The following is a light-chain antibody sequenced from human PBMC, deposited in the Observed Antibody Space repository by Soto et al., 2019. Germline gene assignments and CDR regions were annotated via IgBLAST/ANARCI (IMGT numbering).Light chain of an antibody. CDR2: AAS. CDR1: QGIGND. Sequence: DIQMTQSPSSLSASVGDRVTITCRASQGIGNDLNWYQEKPGKAPKLLIYAASTLQSGVPSRFSGSGSGTDFTLTISCLQSEDFATYYCQQYYSYPWTFGQGTKVDIK. J-gene: IGKJ1*01. CDR3: QQYYSYPWT. V-gene: IGKV1-17*01.